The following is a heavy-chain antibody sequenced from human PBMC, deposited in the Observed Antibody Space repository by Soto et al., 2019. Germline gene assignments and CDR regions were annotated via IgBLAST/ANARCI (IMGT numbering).Heavy chain of an antibody. D-gene: IGHD1-7*01. V-gene: IGHV3-30*03. CDR2: ISYDGSNK. J-gene: IGHJ3*02. CDR1: GFTFSSYG. Sequence: QVQLVESGGGVVQPGRSLRLSCAASGFTFSSYGMHWVRQAPGKGLEWVAVISYDGSNKYYADSVKGRFTISRDNSKNTLYLQMNSLRAEDTAVYYCARAYNWNYVGAFDIWGQGTMVTVSS. CDR3: ARAYNWNYVGAFDI.